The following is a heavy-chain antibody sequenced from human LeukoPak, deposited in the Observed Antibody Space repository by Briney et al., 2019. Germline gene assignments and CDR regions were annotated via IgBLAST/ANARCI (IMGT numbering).Heavy chain of an antibody. CDR3: ARGPPPYCSGDSCYSFLYFHH. Sequence: ASVKVSCKPTGYTLTYFDKNKLPQASGQGLEWMGWMNPNSGNTGYAQKFQGRVTMTRDTSISTAYLELTTLRPDDTAVYYCARGPPPYCSGDSCYSFLYFHHWGQGTLVTVSS. CDR2: MNPNSGNT. D-gene: IGHD2-15*01. CDR1: GYTLTYFD. V-gene: IGHV1-8*02. J-gene: IGHJ1*01.